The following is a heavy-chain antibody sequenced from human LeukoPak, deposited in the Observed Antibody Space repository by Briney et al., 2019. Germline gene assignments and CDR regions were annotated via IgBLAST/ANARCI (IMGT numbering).Heavy chain of an antibody. CDR3: AREGSSWADAFDI. V-gene: IGHV3-74*01. J-gene: IGHJ3*02. CDR1: GFTFSDPY. CDR2: INSDGSSP. D-gene: IGHD6-13*01. Sequence: GGSLRLSCEASGFTFSDPYMSWIRQAPGKGLVWVSRINSDGSSPSYADSVKGRFTISRDNAKNMLYLQMNSLRAEDTAVYYCAREGSSWADAFDIWGQGTVVTVSS.